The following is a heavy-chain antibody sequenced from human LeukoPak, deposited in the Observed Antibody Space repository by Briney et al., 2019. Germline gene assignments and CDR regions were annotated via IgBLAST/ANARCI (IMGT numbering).Heavy chain of an antibody. D-gene: IGHD5-12*01. CDR2: IYYSGST. CDR1: GGSISSYY. CDR3: ARVSGYDWESFYDY. V-gene: IGHV4-59*01. J-gene: IGHJ4*02. Sequence: SEALSLTCTVSGGSISSYYWSWIRQPPGKGLEWIGYIYYSGSTNYNPSLKSRVTISVDTSKNQFSLKLSSVTAADTAVYYCARVSGYDWESFYDYWGQGTLVTVSS.